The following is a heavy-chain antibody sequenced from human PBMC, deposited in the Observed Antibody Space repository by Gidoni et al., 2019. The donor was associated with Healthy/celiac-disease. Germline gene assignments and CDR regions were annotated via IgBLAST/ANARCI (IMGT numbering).Heavy chain of an antibody. Sequence: QLQLQESGPGLVKPSETLSLTCTVSAGSISSSSYYWGWIRPPPGKGLEWIGSIYYSGSTYYNPSLKSRVTISVDTSKNQFSLKLSSVTAADTAVYYCARSPDQESDESWFDPWGQGTLVTVSS. D-gene: IGHD2-2*01. J-gene: IGHJ5*02. CDR1: AGSISSSSYY. CDR2: IYYSGST. CDR3: ARSPDQESDESWFDP. V-gene: IGHV4-39*01.